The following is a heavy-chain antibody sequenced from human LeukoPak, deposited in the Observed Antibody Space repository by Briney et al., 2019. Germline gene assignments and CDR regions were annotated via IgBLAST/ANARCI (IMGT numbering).Heavy chain of an antibody. Sequence: GGSLRLSCAASGFTFTNSWMAWVRQAPGKGLEWVANIKQDGSTKHYADSLKGRFTISRDNPENSLYLQINSMRVDDTAVYYCARDTDGSLDYWGQRILVTVAS. V-gene: IGHV3-7*01. D-gene: IGHD1-26*01. CDR1: GFTFTNSW. CDR2: IKQDGSTK. J-gene: IGHJ4*02. CDR3: ARDTDGSLDY.